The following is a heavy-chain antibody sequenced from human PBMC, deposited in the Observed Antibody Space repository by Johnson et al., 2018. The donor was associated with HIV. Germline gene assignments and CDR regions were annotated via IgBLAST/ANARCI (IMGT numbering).Heavy chain of an antibody. CDR3: ARAVTPFGDWEAFDI. V-gene: IGHV3-30-3*01. CDR2: ISYDGGNN. D-gene: IGHD3-10*01. CDR1: GFNDSDNY. J-gene: IGHJ3*02. Sequence: QEKLVESGGGLVQPGGSLRLSCAASGFNDSDNYMSWVRPAPGKGLEWVAVISYDGGNNYYAASVKGRFTISRDNSKNPLYLQMNSLRAEDTAVYYCARAVTPFGDWEAFDIWGQGTMVTVSS.